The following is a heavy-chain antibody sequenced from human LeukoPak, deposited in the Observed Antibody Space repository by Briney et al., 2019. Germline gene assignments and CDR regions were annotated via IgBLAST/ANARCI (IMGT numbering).Heavy chain of an antibody. CDR1: GFTFSSYE. CDR2: IKQDGSEK. CDR3: ARGGSVVVPAALRLFDY. V-gene: IGHV3-7*03. D-gene: IGHD2-2*01. J-gene: IGHJ4*02. Sequence: QTGGSLRLSCAASGFTFSSYEMSWVRQAPGKGLEWVANIKQDGSEKYYVDSVKGRFTISRDNAKNSLYLQMNSLRAEDTAVYYCARGGSVVVPAALRLFDYWGQGTLVTVSS.